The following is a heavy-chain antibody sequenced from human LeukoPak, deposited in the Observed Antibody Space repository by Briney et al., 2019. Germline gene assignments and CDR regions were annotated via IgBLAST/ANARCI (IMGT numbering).Heavy chain of an antibody. Sequence: AASVKVSCKASGYTFTSYGISWVRQAPGQGLEWMGRINPNSGGTNYAQKFQGRVTMTRDTSISTAYMELSRLRSDDTDVYYCAIRIAAAGSRDYWGQGTLVTVS. CDR3: AIRIAAAGSRDY. V-gene: IGHV1-2*05. CDR1: GYTFTSYG. D-gene: IGHD6-13*01. J-gene: IGHJ4*02. CDR2: INPNSGGT.